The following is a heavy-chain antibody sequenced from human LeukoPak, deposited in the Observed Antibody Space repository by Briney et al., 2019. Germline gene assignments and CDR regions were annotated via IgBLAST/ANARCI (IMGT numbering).Heavy chain of an antibody. J-gene: IGHJ4*02. Sequence: ASVKVSCKASGYTFTGSYMHWVRQVSGQGIEWMGWMNPNSGGTNYAQKFQGRVTMTRDTSISTAYMELSNLRSDDTAMYYCARDQGGSGDWGQGTQVTVSS. D-gene: IGHD6-25*01. V-gene: IGHV1-2*02. CDR2: MNPNSGGT. CDR1: GYTFTGSY. CDR3: ARDQGGSGD.